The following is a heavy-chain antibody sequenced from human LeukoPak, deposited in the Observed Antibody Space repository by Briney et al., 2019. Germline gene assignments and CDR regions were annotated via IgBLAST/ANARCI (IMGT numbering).Heavy chain of an antibody. J-gene: IGHJ4*02. D-gene: IGHD3-22*01. V-gene: IGHV3-30*18. CDR3: AKDKVYDSSGSAFDY. CDR2: ISYDGSNK. CDR1: GFTSSSYG. Sequence: GGSLRLSCAASGFTSSSYGMHWVRQAPGKGLEWVAVISYDGSNKYYADSVKGRFTISRDNSKNTLYLQMNSLRAEDTAVYYCAKDKVYDSSGSAFDYWGQGTLVTVSS.